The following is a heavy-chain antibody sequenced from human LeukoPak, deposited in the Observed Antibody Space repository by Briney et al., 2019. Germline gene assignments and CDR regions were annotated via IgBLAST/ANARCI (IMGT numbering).Heavy chain of an antibody. Sequence: ASVKVSCKASGYTFTSYYMHWVRQAPGQGLEWMGIINPSGGSTSYAQKFQGRVTMTRDMSTSTVYMELSSLRSEDTAVYYCARIYGSGSFSYYYYYYMDVWGKGTTVTISS. D-gene: IGHD3-10*01. V-gene: IGHV1-46*01. CDR2: INPSGGST. CDR3: ARIYGSGSFSYYYYYYMDV. CDR1: GYTFTSYY. J-gene: IGHJ6*03.